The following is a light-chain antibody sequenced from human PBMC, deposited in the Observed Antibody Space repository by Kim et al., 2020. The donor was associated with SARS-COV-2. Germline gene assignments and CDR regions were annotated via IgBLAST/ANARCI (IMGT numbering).Light chain of an antibody. CDR1: QSISSY. CDR2: GGS. Sequence: DIQMTQSPSSLSASVGDRVTITCRTNQSISSYLNWYQQKPGKAPQLLIYGGSTLHNGVPSRFIGRGSVSDFTLTITSLQPEDFATYFCQHSYTTPPTFGRGTKLEIK. J-gene: IGKJ2*01. CDR3: QHSYTTPPT. V-gene: IGKV1-39*01.